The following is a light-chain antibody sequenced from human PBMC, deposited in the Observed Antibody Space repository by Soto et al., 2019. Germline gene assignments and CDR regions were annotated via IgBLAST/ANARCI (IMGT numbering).Light chain of an antibody. CDR1: SSNIENNY. Sequence: QSVLTQPPSVSAAPGQKVTISCSGSSSNIENNYVSWYQQLPGTAPKLLIYDTHKRPSRIPDRFSGSRSGTSATLGITGLQTGDEADYYCGTWDSSLSSVVFGGGPSSPS. CDR3: GTWDSSLSSVV. J-gene: IGLJ2*01. V-gene: IGLV1-51*01. CDR2: DTH.